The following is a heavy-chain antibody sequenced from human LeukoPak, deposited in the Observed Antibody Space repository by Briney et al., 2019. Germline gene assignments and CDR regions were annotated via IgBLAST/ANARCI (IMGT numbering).Heavy chain of an antibody. V-gene: IGHV3-21*01. CDR2: ISSSSSYI. Sequence: PGGSLRLSCAASGFTFSSYSMNWVRQAPGKGLEWVSSISSSSSYIYYADSVEGRFTISRDNAKNSLYLQMNSLRAEDTAVYYCVRYQGPPSEWIQLWLYAFDIWGQGTMVTVSS. CDR3: VRYQGPPSEWIQLWLYAFDI. D-gene: IGHD5-18*01. J-gene: IGHJ3*02. CDR1: GFTFSSYS.